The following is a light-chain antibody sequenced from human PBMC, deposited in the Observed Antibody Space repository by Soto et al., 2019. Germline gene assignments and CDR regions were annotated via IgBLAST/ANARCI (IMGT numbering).Light chain of an antibody. Sequence: EIVMTHSPATLSVFPWEIATLSCRASQSVSSNLAWYQQKPGQAPRLLIYGASTRATGIPARFSGSGSGTEFTLTISSLQSEDFAVYYCQQYNNWPPITFGQGTRLEIK. CDR1: QSVSSN. V-gene: IGKV3D-15*01. CDR2: GAS. CDR3: QQYNNWPPIT. J-gene: IGKJ5*01.